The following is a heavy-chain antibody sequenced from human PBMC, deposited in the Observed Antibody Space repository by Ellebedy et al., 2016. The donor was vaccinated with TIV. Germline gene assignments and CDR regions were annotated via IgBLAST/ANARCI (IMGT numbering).Heavy chain of an antibody. V-gene: IGHV4-61*08. J-gene: IGHJ4*02. CDR1: GGSISSGGYS. D-gene: IGHD6-19*01. CDR3: ARGPAYSSGYYID. CDR2: IYYSGST. Sequence: SETLSLTCAVSGGSISSGGYSWNWVRQPPGKGLEWIGYIYYSGSTNYNPSLKSRVTISVDTSKNQFSLKLSSVTAADTAVYFCARGPAYSSGYYIDWGQGTLVSVSS.